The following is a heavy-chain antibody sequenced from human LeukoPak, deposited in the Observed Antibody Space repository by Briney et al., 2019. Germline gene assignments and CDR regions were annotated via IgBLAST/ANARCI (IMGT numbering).Heavy chain of an antibody. V-gene: IGHV3-30*03. CDR2: ISYDGSNK. Sequence: TGGSLRLSCAASGFTFSSYGMHWVRQAPGKGLEWVAVISYDGSNKYYADSVKGRFTISRDNSKNTLYLQMNSLRVDDTAVYYCARWARYCSSGSCYSWFDPWGQGALVTVSS. CDR1: GFTFSSYG. CDR3: ARWARYCSSGSCYSWFDP. D-gene: IGHD2-15*01. J-gene: IGHJ5*02.